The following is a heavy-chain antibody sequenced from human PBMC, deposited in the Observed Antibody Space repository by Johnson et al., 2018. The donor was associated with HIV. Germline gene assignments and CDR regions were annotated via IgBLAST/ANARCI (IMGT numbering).Heavy chain of an antibody. V-gene: IGHV3-23*04. CDR3: ARALYYGILTADYRGALDI. CDR1: GYSFDSHA. D-gene: IGHD3-9*01. J-gene: IGHJ3*02. Sequence: VQLVESGGGLLQPGGSLRLSCAASGYSFDSHAMNWVRQGPGKGLEWVAAIRYSGSSTYYADSVKGRFTISRDNSKNTLYLQMNSLRAEDTAVYYCARALYYGILTADYRGALDIWGQGTMVTVSS. CDR2: IRYSGSST.